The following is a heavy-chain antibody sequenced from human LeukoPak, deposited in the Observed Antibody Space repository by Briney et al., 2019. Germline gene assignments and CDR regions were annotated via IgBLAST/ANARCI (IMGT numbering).Heavy chain of an antibody. Sequence: GGSLRLSCAASGFTFNNYAMAWVRQAPGKGLEWVSGISGSGGSTFYSVKGRFTISRDNSKNTLFLQMNRLRAEDAAIYYCAKAGEYCPDGSCYSENYYFDYWGQGTLVTVSS. V-gene: IGHV3-23*01. CDR3: AKAGEYCPDGSCYSENYYFDY. J-gene: IGHJ4*02. CDR1: GFTFNNYA. CDR2: ISGSGGST. D-gene: IGHD2-15*01.